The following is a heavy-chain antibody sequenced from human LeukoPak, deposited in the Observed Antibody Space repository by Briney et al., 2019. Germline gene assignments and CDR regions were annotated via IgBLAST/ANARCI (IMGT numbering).Heavy chain of an antibody. CDR3: ARGRDIVILPADYHGFDV. J-gene: IGHJ6*02. V-gene: IGHV1-69*02. CDR2: IIPIFDIA. Sequence: ASMKVSCKASGGTFSNFPISWVRQAPGQGLEWMGRIIPIFDIANYAPKFQGRVTITADKSTTTAYMELSRLTSEDTAVYYCARGRDIVILPADYHGFDVWGQGTTVTVAS. D-gene: IGHD2-2*01. CDR1: GGTFSNFP.